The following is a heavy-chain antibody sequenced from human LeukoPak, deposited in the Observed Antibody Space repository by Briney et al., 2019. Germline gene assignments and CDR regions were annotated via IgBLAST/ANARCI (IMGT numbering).Heavy chain of an antibody. CDR1: GVSISSSNSY. CDR2: INHGGLT. J-gene: IGHJ5*02. D-gene: IGHD3-16*02. Sequence: SETLSLTCTVSGVSISSSNSYWAWIRQSPEKGLEWIGEINHGGLTSYNPSLESRLTLLVDTSKNQFSLNLRSVTAADTAVYFCARARAFVWGSYRYIPYYFDPWGQGTLVTVSS. V-gene: IGHV4-39*07. CDR3: ARARAFVWGSYRYIPYYFDP.